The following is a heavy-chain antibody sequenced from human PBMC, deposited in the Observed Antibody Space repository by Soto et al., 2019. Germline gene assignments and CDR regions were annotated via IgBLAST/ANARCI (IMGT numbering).Heavy chain of an antibody. CDR3: ARDSSCYGNPCYFDY. V-gene: IGHV3-33*01. CDR1: GFTFGGHG. J-gene: IGHJ4*02. D-gene: IGHD2-2*01. Sequence: GXSRRLSSAASGFTFGGHGPHWVRQAPVKGLEWVAVIWYDGSNKYYADSVKGRFTISRDNSKNTLYLQMNSLRAEDTAVYYCARDSSCYGNPCYFDYWGQGTLVTVSS. CDR2: IWYDGSNK.